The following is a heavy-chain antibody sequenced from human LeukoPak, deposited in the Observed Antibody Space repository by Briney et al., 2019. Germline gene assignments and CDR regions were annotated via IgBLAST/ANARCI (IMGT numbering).Heavy chain of an antibody. D-gene: IGHD1-1*01. CDR2: IAGGDEST. Sequence: GGSLRLSCAISGFIFNTNGMNWVRQSPGKGLEWLATIAGGDESTYYADSVKGRFAISRDNSKNTVFLHMNSLRVEDTAVYYCARGVYWSLDYWGQGTPVTVSS. CDR1: GFIFNTNG. V-gene: IGHV3-23*01. CDR3: ARGVYWSLDY. J-gene: IGHJ4*02.